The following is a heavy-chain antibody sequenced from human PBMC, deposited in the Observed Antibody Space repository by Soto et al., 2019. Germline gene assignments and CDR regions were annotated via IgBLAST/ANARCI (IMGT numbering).Heavy chain of an antibody. V-gene: IGHV1-18*01. J-gene: IGHJ4*02. Sequence: ASVKVSCKASGYSFTTYGLSWVRQAPGHGLEWMGWISSYNDYTDYAQKFQGRVTMTTDTSTRTAYMELRSLRSDDTAVYYCATEIGHGIVGAIHYWGQGTLVTVSS. CDR2: ISSYNDYT. CDR3: ATEIGHGIVGAIHY. D-gene: IGHD1-26*01. CDR1: GYSFTTYG.